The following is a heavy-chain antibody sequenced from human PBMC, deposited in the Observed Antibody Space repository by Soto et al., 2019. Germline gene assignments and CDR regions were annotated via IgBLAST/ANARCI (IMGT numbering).Heavy chain of an antibody. CDR1: GFTFSSYS. D-gene: IGHD3-3*01. J-gene: IGHJ4*02. Sequence: GGSLRLSCAASGFTFSSYSMNWVRQAPGKGLEWVSYISSSSSTIYYADSVKGRFTISRDNAKNSLYLQMNSLRAEDTAVYYCARRRRITIFGVVTDYFDYWGQGTLVTVSS. CDR2: ISSSSSTI. V-gene: IGHV3-48*01. CDR3: ARRRRITIFGVVTDYFDY.